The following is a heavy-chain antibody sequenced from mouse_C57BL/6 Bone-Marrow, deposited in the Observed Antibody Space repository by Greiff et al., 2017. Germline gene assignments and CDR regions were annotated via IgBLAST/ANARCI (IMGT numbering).Heavy chain of an antibody. V-gene: IGHV7-3*01. D-gene: IGHD1-1*01. J-gene: IGHJ1*03. CDR3: ARYKGTTVVAWYFDV. Sequence: EVMLVESGGGLVQPGGSLSLSCAASGFTFTDYYMSWVRQPPGKALEWLGFIRNKANGYTTEYSASVQGRFTISRDNSQSILYLQMNALRAEDSATYYCARYKGTTVVAWYFDVWGTGTTVTVSS. CDR2: IRNKANGYTT. CDR1: GFTFTDYY.